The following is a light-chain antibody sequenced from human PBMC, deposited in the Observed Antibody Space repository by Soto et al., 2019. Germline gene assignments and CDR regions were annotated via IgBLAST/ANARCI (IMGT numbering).Light chain of an antibody. CDR3: QQNYRNTPWT. J-gene: IGKJ1*01. CDR2: AAS. Sequence: DIEMTQSPSSLSASIGETVTVTCRASQSISRYLNWYQQKPGKAPTLLISAASSLERGVPLRFSGGGSGTEFTITISSLQPEDFATYYCQQNYRNTPWTFGQGTKVDVK. V-gene: IGKV1-39*01. CDR1: QSISRY.